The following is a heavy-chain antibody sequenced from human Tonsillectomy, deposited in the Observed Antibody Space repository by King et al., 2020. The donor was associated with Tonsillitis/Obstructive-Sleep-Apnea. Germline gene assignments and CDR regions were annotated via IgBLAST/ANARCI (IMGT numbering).Heavy chain of an antibody. CDR3: ASPAATVYGMDV. CDR2: IDPGDSYT. J-gene: IGHJ6*02. Sequence: VQLVESGAEVKKPGESLRISCKGSGYSFTSYWINWVRQMPGKGLEWMGRIDPGDSYTNYSPSFQGHVTISADKSISTAYLQWSSLKASDTAIYYCASPAATVYGMDVWGQGTTVTVSS. CDR1: GYSFTSYW. V-gene: IGHV5-10-1*03. D-gene: IGHD1-26*01.